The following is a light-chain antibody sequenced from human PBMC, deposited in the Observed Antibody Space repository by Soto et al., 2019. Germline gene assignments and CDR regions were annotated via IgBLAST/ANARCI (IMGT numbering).Light chain of an antibody. CDR2: AAS. CDR1: QSVSID. CDR3: QQLNSYPFT. V-gene: IGKV1-9*01. J-gene: IGKJ3*01. Sequence: TQSPATLSVSPGERATLSCRASQSVSIDLAWYQQEPGKAPKLLIYAASTLQSGVPSRFSGSGSGTEFTLTISSLQPEDFATYYCQQLNSYPFTFGPGTKVDIK.